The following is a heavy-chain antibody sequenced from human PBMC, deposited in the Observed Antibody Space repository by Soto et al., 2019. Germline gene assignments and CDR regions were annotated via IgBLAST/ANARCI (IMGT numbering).Heavy chain of an antibody. V-gene: IGHV4-31*02. Sequence: PSETVSLTXTISGGSISSGGYYWSWIRQHPTEGLEWIGYIHNSGATYYNPSLNSRVSISVDTSKTQFSLNVYSVTAADTAVYYCAREGAGSYWFDPWGQGVLVTVSS. J-gene: IGHJ5*02. CDR3: AREGAGSYWFDP. CDR2: IHNSGAT. D-gene: IGHD3-10*01. CDR1: GGSISSGGYY.